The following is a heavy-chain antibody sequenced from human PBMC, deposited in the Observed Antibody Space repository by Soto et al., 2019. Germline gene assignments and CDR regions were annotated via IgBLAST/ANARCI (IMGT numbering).Heavy chain of an antibody. CDR3: ARAITMTLARIFGMDV. D-gene: IGHD3-3*01. CDR2: IFYDGSND. Sequence: PGGSLRLSCAGSGFFFQNYAMHWVRLAPGKGLEWVAYIFYDGSNDNYAESVKGRFTVSRDNSEGMMYLQMNNLRVEDTGVYFCARAITMTLARIFGMDVWGLGTTVTVSS. J-gene: IGHJ6*02. V-gene: IGHV3-33*01. CDR1: GFFFQNYA.